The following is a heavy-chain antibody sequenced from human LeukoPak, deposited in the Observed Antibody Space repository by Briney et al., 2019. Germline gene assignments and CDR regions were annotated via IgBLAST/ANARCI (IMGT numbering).Heavy chain of an antibody. CDR2: ISSSSSTI. D-gene: IGHD6-13*01. J-gene: IGHJ3*02. V-gene: IGHV3-48*01. Sequence: GGSLRLSCAASGFTFSSYSMNWVRQAPGKGLEWVSYISSSSSTIYYADSVKGRFTISRDNAKNSLYLQMNSLRAEDTAVYYCARDGAAATGDAFDIWGQGTMVTVSS. CDR3: ARDGAAATGDAFDI. CDR1: GFTFSSYS.